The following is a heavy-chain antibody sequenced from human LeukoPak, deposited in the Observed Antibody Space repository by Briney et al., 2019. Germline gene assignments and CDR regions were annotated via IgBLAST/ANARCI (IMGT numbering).Heavy chain of an antibody. V-gene: IGHV3-30*18. CDR1: GFTFSSYG. Sequence: GGSLRLSCAASGFTFSSYGMHWVRQAPGKGLEWVAVISYDGSNKYYADSVKGRFTISRDNSKNTLYLQMNSLRAEDTAVYYCAKDWRGGPNSCYGLDYWGQGTLVTVSS. CDR2: ISYDGSNK. J-gene: IGHJ4*02. CDR3: AKDWRGGPNSCYGLDY. D-gene: IGHD2-2*01.